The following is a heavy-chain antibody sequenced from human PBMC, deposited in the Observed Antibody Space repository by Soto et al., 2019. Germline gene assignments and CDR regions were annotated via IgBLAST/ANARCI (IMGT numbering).Heavy chain of an antibody. CDR3: ARLWSSNEGSS. CDR1: GGSFRGYY. V-gene: IGHV4-34*01. D-gene: IGHD3-10*01. CDR2: INHSGGT. J-gene: IGHJ4*02. Sequence: AETLSVTCAVHGGSFRGYYWSWIRQPPGKGLEWIGEINHSGGTNYNPSLKSRVSISVDASKNQFSLQLTSVTAADTAVYYCARLWSSNEGSSWGQGTLVTV.